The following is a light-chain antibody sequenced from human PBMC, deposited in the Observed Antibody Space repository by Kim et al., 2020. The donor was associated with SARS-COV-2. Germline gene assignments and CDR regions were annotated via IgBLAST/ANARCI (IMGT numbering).Light chain of an antibody. CDR3: TSYRNSGYV. Sequence: QSALTQPASVSGSPGQSITISCTGTSSDVGGYNYVSWYQQSSGKAPKLMIYDVFKRHSGVPNRFSGSKSGNTASLTISGLQAEDEADYYCTSYRNSGYVFGTGTKVTVL. CDR2: DVF. V-gene: IGLV2-14*03. J-gene: IGLJ1*01. CDR1: SSDVGGYNY.